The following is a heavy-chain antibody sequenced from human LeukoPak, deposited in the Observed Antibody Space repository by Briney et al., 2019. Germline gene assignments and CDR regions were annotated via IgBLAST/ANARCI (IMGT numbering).Heavy chain of an antibody. CDR2: IYTSGST. J-gene: IGHJ6*03. CDR3: ARDQRLRDSSGWYASYYYYYMDV. CDR1: GGSISSYY. Sequence: KPSETLSLTCTVSGGSISSYYWSWIRQPAGKGLEWIGRIYTSGSTNYNPSLKSRVTMSVDTSKNQFSLKLSSVTAADTAVHYCARDQRLRDSSGWYASYYYYYMDVWGKGTTVTISS. V-gene: IGHV4-4*07. D-gene: IGHD6-19*01.